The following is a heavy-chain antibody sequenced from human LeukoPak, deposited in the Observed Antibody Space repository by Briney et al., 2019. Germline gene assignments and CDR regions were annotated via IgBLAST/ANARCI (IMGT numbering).Heavy chain of an antibody. Sequence: AASVTVSCKASGYTFTSYAMNWVRQAPGQGLEWMGLINTNTGNPTYAQGFTGRFVFSLDTSVSTAYLQISSLKAEDTAVYYCAREVGDCGGDCYSFDYWGQGTLVTVSS. CDR1: GYTFTSYA. CDR2: INTNTGNP. J-gene: IGHJ4*02. D-gene: IGHD2-21*02. V-gene: IGHV7-4-1*02. CDR3: AREVGDCGGDCYSFDY.